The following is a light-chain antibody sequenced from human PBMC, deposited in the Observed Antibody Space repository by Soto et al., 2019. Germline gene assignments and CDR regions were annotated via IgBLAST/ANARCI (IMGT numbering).Light chain of an antibody. J-gene: IGKJ1*01. CDR1: QSVSSN. V-gene: IGKV3-15*01. CDR2: GAS. CDR3: QQSYSTLTWT. Sequence: EIVMTQYPATLSVSPGERATRSCRASQSVSSNLAWYQQKPGQAPRLLIYGASTRATGIPARFSGSGSGTAFTLTISSLQPEDFATYYCQQSYSTLTWTFGQGTKVDIK.